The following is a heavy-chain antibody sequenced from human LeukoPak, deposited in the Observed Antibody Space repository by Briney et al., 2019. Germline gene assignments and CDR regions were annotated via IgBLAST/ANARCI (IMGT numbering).Heavy chain of an antibody. Sequence: GASVKVSCKASGYTFTSYAMHWVRQAPGQRLEWMGWINAGNGNTKYSQKFQGRVTITRDTSASTAYMELSSLRSEDTAVYYCARSYYYDSSGYYSLGYFDYWGQGTLVTVSS. CDR3: ARSYYYDSSGYYSLGYFDY. CDR2: INAGNGNT. D-gene: IGHD3-22*01. CDR1: GYTFTSYA. J-gene: IGHJ4*02. V-gene: IGHV1-3*01.